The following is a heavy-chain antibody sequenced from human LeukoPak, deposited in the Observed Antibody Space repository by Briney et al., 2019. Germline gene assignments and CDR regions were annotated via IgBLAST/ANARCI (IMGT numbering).Heavy chain of an antibody. CDR3: ARDGGNEEFDY. V-gene: IGHV4-34*01. D-gene: IGHD1-1*01. Sequence: SETLSLTCAVYGGSFSGYYWSWIRQPPGKGLEWIGEINHSGSTNYNPSLKSRVTISVDTSKNQFSLKLSSVTAADTAVYYCARDGGNEEFDYWGQGTLVTVSS. J-gene: IGHJ4*02. CDR1: GGSFSGYY. CDR2: INHSGST.